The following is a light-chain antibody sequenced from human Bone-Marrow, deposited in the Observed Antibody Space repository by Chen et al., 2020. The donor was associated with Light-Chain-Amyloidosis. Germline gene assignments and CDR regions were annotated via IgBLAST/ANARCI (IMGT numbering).Light chain of an antibody. CDR2: STN. CDR3: VLYVGSGIWV. Sequence: QTVVTQEPSFSVSPGGTVTLTCGLSSGSVSTYNYPAWYQQTPGQAPLTLIYSTNTRSSGVPDRFSGSILGNKAALTITVAQADDESVYYCVLYVGSGIWVFGGGTKLTVL. J-gene: IGLJ3*02. CDR1: SGSVSTYNY. V-gene: IGLV8-61*01.